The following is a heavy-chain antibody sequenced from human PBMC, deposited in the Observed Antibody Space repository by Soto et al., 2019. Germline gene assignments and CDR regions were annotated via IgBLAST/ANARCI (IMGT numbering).Heavy chain of an antibody. D-gene: IGHD3-10*01. CDR1: GGLFSSFA. CDR3: ARGSLRLWFGESSWGGMDV. CDR2: INPNSGGT. V-gene: IGHV1-2*02. J-gene: IGHJ6*02. Sequence: ASVKVSCKDSGGLFSSFAISWVRQAPGQGLEWMGWINPNSGGTNYAQKFQGRVTMTRDTSISTAYMELSRLRSDDTAVYYCARGSLRLWFGESSWGGMDVWGQGTTVTVSS.